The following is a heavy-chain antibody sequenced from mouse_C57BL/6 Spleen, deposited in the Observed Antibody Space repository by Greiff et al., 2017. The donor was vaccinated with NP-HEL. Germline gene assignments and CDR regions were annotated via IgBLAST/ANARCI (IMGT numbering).Heavy chain of an antibody. V-gene: IGHV5-17*01. CDR1: GFTFSDYG. CDR2: NSSGSSTI. D-gene: IGHD1-1*01. Sequence: EVKLMESGGGLVKPGGSPKLSCAASGFTFSDYGMHWVRQAPEKGLEWVAYNSSGSSTIYYADTVKGRFTISRDNAKNTLFLQMTSLRSEDTAMYYCARDYGSSPWFAFWGQGTLVAVSA. CDR3: ARDYGSSPWFAF. J-gene: IGHJ3*01.